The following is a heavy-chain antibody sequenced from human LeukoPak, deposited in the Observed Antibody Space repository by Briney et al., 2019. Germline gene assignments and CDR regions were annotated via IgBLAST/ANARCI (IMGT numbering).Heavy chain of an antibody. CDR3: ARDGGTRLKYSFGYGDY. CDR2: ISSSGDTI. V-gene: IGHV3-48*03. J-gene: IGHJ4*02. Sequence: GGSLRLSCAASGFTFDDYAMHWVRQAPGKGLEWVSYISSSGDTIFYADSVKGRFTISRDNAKNSLYLQMNSLRAEDTAVYYCARDGGTRLKYSFGYGDYWGQGTLVTVSS. D-gene: IGHD3-22*01. CDR1: GFTFDDYA.